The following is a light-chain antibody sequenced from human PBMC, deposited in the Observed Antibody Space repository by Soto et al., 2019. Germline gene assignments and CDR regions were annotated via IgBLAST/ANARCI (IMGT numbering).Light chain of an antibody. CDR1: QSVAGS. CDR3: QQRSNRIT. Sequence: EFVLTQSPATLSLSPGARALLSCRASQSVAGSLAWYQQKPGQAPRLLIYDISTRAAAIPARFSGSGSGTDFTLTVSSLEPEDFALYYCQQRSNRITFGQGTRLEIK. J-gene: IGKJ5*01. CDR2: DIS. V-gene: IGKV3-11*01.